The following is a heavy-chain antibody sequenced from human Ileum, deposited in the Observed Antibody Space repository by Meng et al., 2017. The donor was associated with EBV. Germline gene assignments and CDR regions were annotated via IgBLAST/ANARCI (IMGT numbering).Heavy chain of an antibody. J-gene: IGHJ4*02. V-gene: IGHV3-53*01. CDR3: ARDGELVTGKKLDDF. D-gene: IGHD3-10*01. CDR2: IYGDDKT. Sequence: EVRLVESGGGLVEPGGSLRLSCAASGFTVSSNYMSWVRQAPGKGLEWVSLIYGDDKTHYADSVKGRFTISRDTSKNTLYLQMNSLRVEDTAVYFCARDGELVTGKKLDDFWGQGTLVTVSS. CDR1: GFTVSSNY.